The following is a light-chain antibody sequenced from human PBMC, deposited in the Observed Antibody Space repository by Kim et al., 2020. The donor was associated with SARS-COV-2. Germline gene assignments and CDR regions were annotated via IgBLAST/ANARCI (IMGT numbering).Light chain of an antibody. CDR2: GAS. V-gene: IGKV3-20*01. J-gene: IGKJ1*01. CDR1: QSVSSSY. CDR3: QQYGRT. Sequence: EIVLSQSPGTLSLSPGERATLSCRASQSVSSSYLDWYQQKPGQAPRLLIYGASSRATGIPDRFSGSVSGTDFTLTINRLEPEDFAVYYCQQYGRTFGQGTKVDIK.